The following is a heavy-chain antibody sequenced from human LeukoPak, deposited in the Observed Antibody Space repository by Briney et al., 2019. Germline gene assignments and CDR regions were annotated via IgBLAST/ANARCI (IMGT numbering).Heavy chain of an antibody. Sequence: GGSLRLSCAAPGFMFHDYAIHWVRQAPGKGLEWVSLISGDGGSTFYADSVKGRFTISRDNSRNSLYLQMNSLRSDDTALYYCAREGESSGWYDYWGQGTLVTVSS. CDR3: AREGESSGWYDY. J-gene: IGHJ4*02. D-gene: IGHD6-19*01. CDR1: GFMFHDYA. V-gene: IGHV3-43*02. CDR2: ISGDGGST.